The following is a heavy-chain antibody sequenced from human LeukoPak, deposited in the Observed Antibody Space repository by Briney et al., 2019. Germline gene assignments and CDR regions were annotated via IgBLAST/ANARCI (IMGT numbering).Heavy chain of an antibody. D-gene: IGHD6-19*01. CDR2: INPNSGGT. CDR1: GYTFTGYY. CDR3: AAKGSPFIAVAGSSIDY. Sequence: ASVKVFCKASGYTFTGYYMHWVRQAPGQGLEWMGWINPNSGGTNYAQKFQGRVTMTRDTSITTAYMELSRLRSDDTAVYYCAAKGSPFIAVAGSSIDYWGQGTLVTVSS. V-gene: IGHV1-2*02. J-gene: IGHJ4*02.